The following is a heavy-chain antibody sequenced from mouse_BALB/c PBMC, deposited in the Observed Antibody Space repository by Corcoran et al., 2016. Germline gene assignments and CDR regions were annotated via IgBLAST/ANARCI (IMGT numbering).Heavy chain of an antibody. CDR2: INTRSRGT. J-gene: IGHJ2*01. V-gene: IGHV1-18*01. CDR3: ARWGITTFDY. Sequence: EVLLQQSGPELVKPGASVKITCKASGYTFPDYNMDWVKQSHGKSLEWIGDINTRSRGTIYNQTFEGSATLTVDKSSSTAYMELRSLTSEDTAVYYCARWGITTFDYWGQGTTVTVSS. CDR1: GYTFPDYN. D-gene: IGHD1-1*01.